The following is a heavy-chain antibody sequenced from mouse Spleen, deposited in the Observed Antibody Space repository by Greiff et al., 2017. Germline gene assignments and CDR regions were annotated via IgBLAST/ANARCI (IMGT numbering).Heavy chain of an antibody. CDR1: GYSFTGYY. J-gene: IGHJ2*01. D-gene: IGHD1-1*01. CDR2: INPSTGGT. V-gene: IGHV1-42*01. Sequence: EVQLQQSGPELVKPVASVKISCKASGYSFTGYYMNWVKQSPEKSLEWIGEINPSTGGTTYNQKFKAKATLTVDKSSSTAYMQLKSLTSEDSAVYYCAINYYGSSYPLDYWGQGTTLTVSS. CDR3: AINYYGSSYPLDY.